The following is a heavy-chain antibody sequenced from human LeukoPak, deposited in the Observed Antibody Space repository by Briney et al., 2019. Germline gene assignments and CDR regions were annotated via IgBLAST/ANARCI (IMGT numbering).Heavy chain of an antibody. J-gene: IGHJ4*02. V-gene: IGHV3-23*01. CDR2: ISGSGGRT. Sequence: PGGSLRLSCAASGFTFSSYGMSWVRQAPGKGLEWVAAISGSGGRTYYADCVEGRFTIVRDNSKNTLSLKMTSLRDEDTAVYYCAKDFDSYYDSTGYGASFSYWGQGTLVTVSS. D-gene: IGHD3-22*01. CDR1: GFTFSSYG. CDR3: AKDFDSYYDSTGYGASFSY.